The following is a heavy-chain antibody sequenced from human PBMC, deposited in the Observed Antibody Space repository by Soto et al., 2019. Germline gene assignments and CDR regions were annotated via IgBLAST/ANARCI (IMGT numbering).Heavy chain of an antibody. Sequence: LSLTCVVSDGSITSYHWSWIPQFPGKGLVWIAYTAYTGNTYYNPSLKSRVTISMDTSKNQLSLKLTSMTAADTAAYYCARDMHAGCNHYCDPWDKWTLVTFSS. J-gene: IGHJ5*02. CDR1: DGSITSYH. CDR2: TAYTGNT. V-gene: IGHV4-59*01. D-gene: IGHD6-19*01. CDR3: ARDMHAGCNHYCDP.